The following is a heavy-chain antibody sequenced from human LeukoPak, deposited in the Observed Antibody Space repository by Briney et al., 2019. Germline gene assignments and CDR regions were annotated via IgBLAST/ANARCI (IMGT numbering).Heavy chain of an antibody. Sequence: SETLSLTCTVSGGSISSYYWSWIRKPPGKGLEWIGYIYYSGSTNYNPSLKSRVTISVDTSKNQFSLKLSSVTAADTAVYYCARVMGLEHKYYYYYYMDVWGKGTTVTVSS. CDR2: IYYSGST. CDR3: ARVMGLEHKYYYYYYMDV. CDR1: GGSISSYY. J-gene: IGHJ6*03. V-gene: IGHV4-59*01. D-gene: IGHD1/OR15-1a*01.